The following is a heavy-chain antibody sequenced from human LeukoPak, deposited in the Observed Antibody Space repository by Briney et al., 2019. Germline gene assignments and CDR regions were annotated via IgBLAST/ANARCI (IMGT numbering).Heavy chain of an antibody. Sequence: GRSLILSCSASGFNFNNYAMHWVRQAPGKGLEWVALLSNAGTYTSYADSVKGRFTISRDNSRNTLYLQMNGPRTEDTAVYFCAREYCGGVCYSGFDFWGQGALVTVSS. CDR2: LSNAGTYT. CDR3: AREYCGGVCYSGFDF. CDR1: GFNFNNYA. J-gene: IGHJ4*02. V-gene: IGHV3-30*04. D-gene: IGHD2-21*02.